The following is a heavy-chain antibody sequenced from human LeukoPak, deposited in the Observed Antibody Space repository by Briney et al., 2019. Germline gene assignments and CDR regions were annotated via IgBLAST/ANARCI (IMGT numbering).Heavy chain of an antibody. Sequence: SETLSLTCTVSGGSISSGGYYWSWIRQPPGKGLEWIGDIYYSGSTYYNPSLKSRITISVDTSKNQFSLKLSSVTAADTAVYYCARGGKPFLEWLPYYYYGMDVWGQGTTVTVSS. CDR3: ARGGKPFLEWLPYYYYGMDV. J-gene: IGHJ6*02. V-gene: IGHV4-30-4*01. D-gene: IGHD3-3*02. CDR2: IYYSGST. CDR1: GGSISSGGYY.